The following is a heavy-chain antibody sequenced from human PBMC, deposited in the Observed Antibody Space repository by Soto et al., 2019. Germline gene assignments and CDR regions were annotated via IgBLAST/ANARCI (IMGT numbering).Heavy chain of an antibody. J-gene: IGHJ4*02. Sequence: GGSLRLSCATSGFTLSNHWMSWVRQAPGKGLEWVASIKQDGSEKYYVDSVRGRFTISRDNAKNSLYLQMNSLRAEDTAVYYCAREGEWGTYYSDNWGQGDQVTVSS. CDR1: GFTLSNHW. CDR2: IKQDGSEK. D-gene: IGHD3-16*01. CDR3: AREGEWGTYYSDN. V-gene: IGHV3-7*01.